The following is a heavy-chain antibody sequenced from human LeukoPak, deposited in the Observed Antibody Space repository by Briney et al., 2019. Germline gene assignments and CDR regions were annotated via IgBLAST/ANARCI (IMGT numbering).Heavy chain of an antibody. CDR3: TRDYSGSYYESDWFDP. D-gene: IGHD1-26*01. V-gene: IGHV3-49*03. CDR1: GFTFGDYA. CDR2: IRSKAYGGTT. Sequence: PGRSLRLSCTASGFTFGDYAMSWLRQAPGKGLEWVGFIRSKAYGGTTEYAASVKGRFTISRDDSKSIAYLQMNSLKTEDTAVYYCTRDYSGSYYESDWFDPWGQGTLVTVSS. J-gene: IGHJ5*02.